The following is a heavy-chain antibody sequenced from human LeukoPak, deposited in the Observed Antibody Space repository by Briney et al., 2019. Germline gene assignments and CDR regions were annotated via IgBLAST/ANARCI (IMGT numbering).Heavy chain of an antibody. CDR2: INSDESST. D-gene: IGHD3-22*01. CDR1: GFTFSSYW. Sequence: PGGSLRLSCAASGFTFSSYWMHWVRQAPGKGLVWVSRINSDESSTVYADSVKGRFTISRDNAKSTLHLQMNSLRAEDTAVYYCARGDSRGYYYTSGFDPWGQGTLVTVSS. CDR3: ARGDSRGYYYTSGFDP. J-gene: IGHJ5*02. V-gene: IGHV3-74*01.